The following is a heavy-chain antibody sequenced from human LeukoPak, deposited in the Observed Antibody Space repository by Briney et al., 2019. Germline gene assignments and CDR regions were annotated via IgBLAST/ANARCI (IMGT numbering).Heavy chain of an antibody. D-gene: IGHD2-2*01. Sequence: SDPLSLICGVCGRPLYGYYWRGMRHPRGEGVEWSGDINHNGSTNYNPPLKTRVPISVDTSKNQFSLKLSSGTAADTAVYYCARVVGPYYYYMDVWGKGTTVTVSS. CDR2: INHNGST. CDR3: ARVVGPYYYYMDV. CDR1: GRPLYGYY. V-gene: IGHV4-34*01. J-gene: IGHJ6*03.